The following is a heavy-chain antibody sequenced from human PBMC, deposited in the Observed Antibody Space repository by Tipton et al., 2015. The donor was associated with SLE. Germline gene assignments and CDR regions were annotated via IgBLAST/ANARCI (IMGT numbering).Heavy chain of an antibody. V-gene: IGHV4-39*07. CDR3: ARATDWNLSPDV. J-gene: IGHJ6*04. CDR2: IYYSGST. D-gene: IGHD1-7*01. CDR1: GGSISESTYS. Sequence: TLSLTCTVSGGSISESTYSWDWIRQAPGKGLEWIGSIYYSGSTYYNPSLKSRVTISVDTSKNQFSLKLSSVTAADTAVYYCARATDWNLSPDVWGKGTTVTVSS.